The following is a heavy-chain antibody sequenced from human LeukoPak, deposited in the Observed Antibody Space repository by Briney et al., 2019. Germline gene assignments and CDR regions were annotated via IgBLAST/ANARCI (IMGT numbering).Heavy chain of an antibody. CDR2: IYYSGST. V-gene: IGHV4-30-4*01. Sequence: SQTLSLTCTVSGGSISSGDYYWSWIRQPPGKGLEWIGYIYYSGSTYYNPSLKSRVTISVDTSKNQFSLKLSSVTAADAAVYYCAREGDGDAFDYWGQGTLVTVSS. CDR1: GGSISSGDYY. CDR3: AREGDGDAFDY. J-gene: IGHJ4*02. D-gene: IGHD4-17*01.